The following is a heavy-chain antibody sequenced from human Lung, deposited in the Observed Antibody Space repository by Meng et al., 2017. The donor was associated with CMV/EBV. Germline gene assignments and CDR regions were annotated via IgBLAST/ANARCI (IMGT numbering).Heavy chain of an antibody. CDR1: GGSISSYY. D-gene: IGHD6-19*01. CDR2: IYYSGST. CDR3: ARESVYSSGWNWFDP. Sequence: SETLSLTCTVSGGSISSYYWSWIRQPPGKGLEWIGYIYYSGSTNYNPSLKSRVTISVDTSKNQFSLKLSSVTAADTAVYHCARESVYSSGWNWFDPWGQGTLVTVSS. V-gene: IGHV4-59*01. J-gene: IGHJ5*02.